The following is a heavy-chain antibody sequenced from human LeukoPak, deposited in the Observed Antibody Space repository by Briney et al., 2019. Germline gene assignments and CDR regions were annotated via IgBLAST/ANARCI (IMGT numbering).Heavy chain of an antibody. D-gene: IGHD5-12*01. Sequence: PGRSLRLSCAASGFTFSSYGMHWVRQAPGKGLEWVAVISYDGSNKYYADSVKGRFTISRDNSKNTLYLQMNSLRAEDTAVYYCAKGPPRVATIIPDYWGQGTLVTVSS. CDR3: AKGPPRVATIIPDY. V-gene: IGHV3-30*18. CDR1: GFTFSSYG. J-gene: IGHJ4*02. CDR2: ISYDGSNK.